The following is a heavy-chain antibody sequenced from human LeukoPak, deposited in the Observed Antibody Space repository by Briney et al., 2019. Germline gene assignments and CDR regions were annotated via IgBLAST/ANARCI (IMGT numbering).Heavy chain of an antibody. CDR1: GGSISSGGYY. V-gene: IGHV4-31*03. J-gene: IGHJ6*03. CDR3: ASHVSGDYYYYYMDV. CDR2: IYYSGST. D-gene: IGHD3-16*01. Sequence: SETLSLTCTVSGGSISSGGYYWSWIRQHPGKGLEWIGYIYYSGSTYYNPSLKSRVTISVDASKNQFSLKLSSVTAADTAVYYCASHVSGDYYYYYMDVWGKGTTVTVSS.